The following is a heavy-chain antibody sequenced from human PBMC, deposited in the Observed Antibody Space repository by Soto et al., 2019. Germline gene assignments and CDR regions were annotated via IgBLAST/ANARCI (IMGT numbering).Heavy chain of an antibody. CDR2: IYSGGST. D-gene: IGHD2-15*01. J-gene: IGHJ3*02. V-gene: IGHV3-66*01. Sequence: GRPVPGEGLWWVSVIYSGGSTYYADSVKGRFTISRDNSKNTLYLQMNSLRAEDTAVYYCARDSSSTSVAATPSDAFDIWGQGTMVTVSS. CDR3: ARDSSSTSVAATPSDAFDI.